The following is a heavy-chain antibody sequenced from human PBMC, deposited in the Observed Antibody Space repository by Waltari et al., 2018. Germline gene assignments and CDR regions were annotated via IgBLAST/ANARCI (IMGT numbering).Heavy chain of an antibody. J-gene: IGHJ4*02. D-gene: IGHD3-16*02. CDR2: ISGSGGST. CDR1: GFTFSSYA. CDR3: AKAPYDYVWGSYRFSLGYFDY. Sequence: EVQLLESGGGLVQPGGSLRLSCAASGFTFSSYAMSWVRQAPGKGLAWVSAISGSGGSTYYADSVKGRFTISRDNSKNTLYLQMNSLRAEDTAVYYCAKAPYDYVWGSYRFSLGYFDYWGQGTLVTVSS. V-gene: IGHV3-23*01.